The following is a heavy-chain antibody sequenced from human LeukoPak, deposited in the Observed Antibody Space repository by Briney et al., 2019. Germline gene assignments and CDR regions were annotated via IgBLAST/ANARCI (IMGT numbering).Heavy chain of an antibody. D-gene: IGHD1-1*01. Sequence: GRSLRLSCAASGFTFDDYAMHWVRQAPGKGLEWVSGISWNSGSIGYADSVKGRFTISRDNAKNSLYLQMNSLRAEDTALYYCAKDIEGETGTSTGFDYWGQGTLVTVSS. CDR1: GFTFDDYA. V-gene: IGHV3-9*01. CDR3: AKDIEGETGTSTGFDY. CDR2: ISWNSGSI. J-gene: IGHJ4*02.